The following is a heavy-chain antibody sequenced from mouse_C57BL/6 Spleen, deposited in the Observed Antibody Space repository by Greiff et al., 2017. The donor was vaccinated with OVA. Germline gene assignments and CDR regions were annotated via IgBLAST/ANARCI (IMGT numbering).Heavy chain of an antibody. V-gene: IGHV5-6*01. CDR1: GFTFSSYG. CDR2: ISSGGSYT. Sequence: DVQLVESGGDLVKPGGSLKLSCAASGFTFSSYGMSWVRQTPDKRLEWVATISSGGSYTYYPDSVKGRFTISRDNAKNTLYLQMSSLKSEDTAMYYCARHDTTVVFDYWGQGTTLTVSS. D-gene: IGHD1-1*01. CDR3: ARHDTTVVFDY. J-gene: IGHJ2*01.